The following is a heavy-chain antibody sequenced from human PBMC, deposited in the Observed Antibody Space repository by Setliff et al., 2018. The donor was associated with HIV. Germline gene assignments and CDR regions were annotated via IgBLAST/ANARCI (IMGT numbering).Heavy chain of an antibody. CDR1: GFTFSNYA. CDR3: ASGALLPTVDY. V-gene: IGHV3-23*01. J-gene: IGHJ4*02. CDR2: ISGSGGTI. D-gene: IGHD2-2*01. Sequence: GGSLRLSCAASGFTFSNYAMTWVRQAPGKGLEWVSGISGSGGTIKYADFVRGRFTISRDIAKSSLYLQMDSLSAEDTAVYYCASGALLPTVDYWGRGTLVTVSS.